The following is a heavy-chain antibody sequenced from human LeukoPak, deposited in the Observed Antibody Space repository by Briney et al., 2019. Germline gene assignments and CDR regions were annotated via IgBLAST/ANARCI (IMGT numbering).Heavy chain of an antibody. CDR3: TTDRATTGTTHFDFYYYMDV. D-gene: IGHD1-1*01. Sequence: GGSLRLSCAASGFTFSNAWMSWVRQAPGKGLEWVGRILSKTDGGAADHAAPVKGRFTISRDDSKNTLYLRMNSLKTEDTAVYYCTTDRATTGTTHFDFYYYMDVWGKGTTVTVSS. J-gene: IGHJ6*03. V-gene: IGHV3-15*01. CDR1: GFTFSNAW. CDR2: ILSKTDGGAA.